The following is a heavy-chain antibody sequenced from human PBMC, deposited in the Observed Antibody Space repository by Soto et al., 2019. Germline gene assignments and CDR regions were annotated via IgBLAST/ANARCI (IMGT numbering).Heavy chain of an antibody. V-gene: IGHV2-5*02. J-gene: IGHJ6*03. CDR3: AHTTGGLPNYYYMDV. D-gene: IGHD5-18*01. CDR2: IYWDDDK. Sequence: QITLKESGPTLVKPTQTLTLTCTFSGFSLSTSGVGVGWIRQPPGKALEWLALIYWDDDKRYSPSPKSRLTITKDTSKNQVVLTMTNMDPVDTATYYCAHTTGGLPNYYYMDVWGKGTTVTVSS. CDR1: GFSLSTSGVG.